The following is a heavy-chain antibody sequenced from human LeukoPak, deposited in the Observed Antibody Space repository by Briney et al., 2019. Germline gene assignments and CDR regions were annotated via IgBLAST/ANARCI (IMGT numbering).Heavy chain of an antibody. D-gene: IGHD2-21*02. CDR1: RFTFSSYW. CDR3: AREVSALKYYFDY. Sequence: GGSLRLSCAASRFTFSSYWMSWVRQAPGKGPEWVANIKQDGSEKYYVDSVKGRFTISRDNAKNSLYLQMNSLRAEDTAVYYCAREVSALKYYFDYWGQGTLVTVSS. V-gene: IGHV3-7*01. CDR2: IKQDGSEK. J-gene: IGHJ4*02.